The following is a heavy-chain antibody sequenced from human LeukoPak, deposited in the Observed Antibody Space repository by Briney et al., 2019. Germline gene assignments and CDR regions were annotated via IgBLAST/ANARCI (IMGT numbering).Heavy chain of an antibody. V-gene: IGHV3-21*01. CDR3: ARVGPWVNPDYYYYMDV. D-gene: IGHD1-14*01. Sequence: GGSLRLSCAASRFTFSSYSMNWVRQAPGKGLEWVSSISSSSSYIYYADSVKGRFTISRDNAKNSLYLQMNSLRAEDTAVYYCARVGPWVNPDYYYYMDVWGKGTTVTISS. J-gene: IGHJ6*03. CDR2: ISSSSSYI. CDR1: RFTFSSYS.